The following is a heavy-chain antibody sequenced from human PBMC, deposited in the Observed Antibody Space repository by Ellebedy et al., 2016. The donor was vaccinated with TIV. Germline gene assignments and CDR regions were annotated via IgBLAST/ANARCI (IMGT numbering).Heavy chain of an antibody. CDR1: GFTFNSYG. CDR2: ISYDGSDK. V-gene: IGHV3-30*18. Sequence: PGGSLRLSCAASGFTFNSYGIHWVRQAPGKGLEWVASISYDGSDKNYADPVKGRFSISRDNSRNTLYLQMNSLRVEDTAVYYCANLGLTPDFDLWGRGTLVTVSS. CDR3: ANLGLTPDFDL. J-gene: IGHJ2*01. D-gene: IGHD3-16*01.